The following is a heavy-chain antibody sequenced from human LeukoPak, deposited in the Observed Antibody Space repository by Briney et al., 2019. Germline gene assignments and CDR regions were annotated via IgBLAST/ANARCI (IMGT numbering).Heavy chain of an antibody. CDR1: DDSISSSSYY. J-gene: IGHJ4*02. V-gene: IGHV4-39*07. D-gene: IGHD5-18*01. CDR2: IYYSGST. Sequence: SETLSLTCTVSDDSISSSSYYWAWIRQPPGKGLEWIGSIYYSGSTYYNPSLQSRVTISVDTSKNQFSLKLSSVTAADTAVYYCATLGYSYGTDYWGQGTLVTVSS. CDR3: ATLGYSYGTDY.